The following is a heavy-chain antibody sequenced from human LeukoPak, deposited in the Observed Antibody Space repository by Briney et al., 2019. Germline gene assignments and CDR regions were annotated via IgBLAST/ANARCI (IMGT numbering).Heavy chain of an antibody. V-gene: IGHV3-23*01. J-gene: IGHJ4*02. D-gene: IGHD4-17*01. CDR2: ISGSGGST. Sequence: GGSLRLSCAASGFTFSSYAMSWVRQAPGKGLEWVSAISGSGGSTYYADSVKGRFTIFRDNSKNTLYLQMNSLRAEDTAVYYCAKGSPDYGDLQTLDYWGQGTLVTVSS. CDR3: AKGSPDYGDLQTLDY. CDR1: GFTFSSYA.